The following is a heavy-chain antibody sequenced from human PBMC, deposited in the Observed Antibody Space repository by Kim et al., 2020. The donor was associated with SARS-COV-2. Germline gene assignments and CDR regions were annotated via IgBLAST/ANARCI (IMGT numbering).Heavy chain of an antibody. CDR1: GFTFSGSA. V-gene: IGHV3-73*01. CDR2: IRSKTNSYAT. CDR3: TRDPGTTLASYYSFD. J-gene: IGHJ3*01. Sequence: GGSLRLSCAASGFTFSGSAMHWVRQASGKGLEWVGHIRSKTNSYATGDVESGRCRFTISSAESRYTAHMQSNSLKDKDAAEYYCTRDPGTTLASYYSFD. D-gene: IGHD1-1*01.